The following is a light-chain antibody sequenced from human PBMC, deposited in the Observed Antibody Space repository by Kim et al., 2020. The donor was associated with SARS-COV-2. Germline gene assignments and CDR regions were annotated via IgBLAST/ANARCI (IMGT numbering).Light chain of an antibody. J-gene: IGKJ2*01. CDR2: LGS. V-gene: IGKV2-28*01. CDR1: QSLLHSNGYTY. Sequence: EPASISCSTGQSLLHSNGYTYLDWYLQKPGQSPQLLIYLGSNRASGVPDRFSGSGSGTDFTLKISRVEAEDVGVYYCMQALQTPRTFGQGTKLEI. CDR3: MQALQTPRT.